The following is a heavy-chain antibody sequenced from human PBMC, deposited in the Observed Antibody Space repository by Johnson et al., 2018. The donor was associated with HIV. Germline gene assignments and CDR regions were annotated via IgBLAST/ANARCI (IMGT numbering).Heavy chain of an antibody. V-gene: IGHV3-30*02. Sequence: QVQLVESGGGLVKPGGSLRLSCAASGFTFSNAWMSWVRQAPGKGLEWVAFTAHDESITHYADSVKGRFTLSRDNSKSTLNLTMNSLRAEDTAMYYCAIDDNLGVWYADAFDIWGQGTMVTVSP. J-gene: IGHJ3*02. CDR3: AIDDNLGVWYADAFDI. D-gene: IGHD6-19*01. CDR1: GFTFSNAW. CDR2: TAHDESIT.